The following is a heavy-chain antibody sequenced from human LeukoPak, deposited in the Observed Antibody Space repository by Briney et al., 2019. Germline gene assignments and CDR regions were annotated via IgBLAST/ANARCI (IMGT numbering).Heavy chain of an antibody. D-gene: IGHD3-3*01. CDR3: ASREWGDACDI. Sequence: SETLSLTCAVYGGSFSGYYWSWIRQPPGKGLEWIGEINHSGSTNYNPSLKSRVTISVDTSKNQFSLKLSSVTAADTAVYYCASREWGDACDIWGQGTMVTVSS. CDR2: INHSGST. V-gene: IGHV4-34*01. CDR1: GGSFSGYY. J-gene: IGHJ3*02.